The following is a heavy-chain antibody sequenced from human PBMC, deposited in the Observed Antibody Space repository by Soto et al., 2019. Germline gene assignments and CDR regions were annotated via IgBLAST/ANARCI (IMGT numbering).Heavy chain of an antibody. CDR1: GFTVSSNY. V-gene: IGHV3-53*01. CDR3: AREFPYYYYGMDV. J-gene: IGHJ6*02. Sequence: GSLRLSCAASGFTVSSNYMSWVRQAPGKGLEWVSVIYSGGSTYYADSVKGRFTISRDNSKNTLYLQMNSLRAEDTAVYYCAREFPYYYYGMDVWGQGTTVTVSS. CDR2: IYSGGST.